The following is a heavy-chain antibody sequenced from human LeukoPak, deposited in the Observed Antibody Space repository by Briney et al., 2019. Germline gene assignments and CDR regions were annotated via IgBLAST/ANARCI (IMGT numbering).Heavy chain of an antibody. CDR3: ARAPYVRYMDV. CDR1: GFTFYDYG. D-gene: IGHD2-8*01. V-gene: IGHV3-20*04. CDR2: MNWNGSST. Sequence: GGSLRLSCAASGFTFYDYGMGWVRQAPGKGLEWVSGMNWNGSSTGYADSVKGRFTISRDNAKNSLYLQMNSLRAEDTALYYCARAPYVRYMDVWGKGTTVIVSS. J-gene: IGHJ6*03.